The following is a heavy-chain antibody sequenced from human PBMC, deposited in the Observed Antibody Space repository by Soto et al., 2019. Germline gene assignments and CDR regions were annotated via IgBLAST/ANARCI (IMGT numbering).Heavy chain of an antibody. Sequence: GGSLRLSCTASGFTFSSYAMSWVRQAPGKGLEWVSAISASGGATYYADSVKGRFTLSRDNSKNTLFLQVNSLRREDTAMYYCARDPSPYTSGWYGIDFWGHGTLVTVSS. V-gene: IGHV3-23*01. J-gene: IGHJ4*01. CDR2: ISASGGAT. CDR1: GFTFSSYA. D-gene: IGHD6-19*01. CDR3: ARDPSPYTSGWYGIDF.